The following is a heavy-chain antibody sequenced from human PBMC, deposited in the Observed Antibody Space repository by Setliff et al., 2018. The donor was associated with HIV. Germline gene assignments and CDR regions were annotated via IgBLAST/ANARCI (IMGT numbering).Heavy chain of an antibody. D-gene: IGHD2-21*01. V-gene: IGHV3-7*01. Sequence: RLSCAASGFMFGVDWMSWVRQTPGKGLEWVASFTPDGGDKYYANSMRGRFTISRDNGKNAVYLQMNSLTAEDTALYYCVRDLARVIAHWGQGTLVTVSS. CDR3: VRDLARVIAH. CDR2: FTPDGGDK. J-gene: IGHJ4*02. CDR1: GFMFGVDW.